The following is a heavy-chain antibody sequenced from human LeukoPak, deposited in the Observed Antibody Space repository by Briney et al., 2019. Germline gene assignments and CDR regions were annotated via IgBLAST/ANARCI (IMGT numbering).Heavy chain of an antibody. D-gene: IGHD3-3*02. V-gene: IGHV3-21*01. CDR2: ISSSGNYI. Sequence: PGGSLRLSCAASGFTFNSYTMSWVREAPGKGLEWVSSISSSGNYIYHADSVKGRFTISRDDAQNSVYLQMNSLKDEDTAVYYCARSRSSSPYDKHLNFWGQGTLVIVSS. CDR1: GFTFNSYT. J-gene: IGHJ4*02. CDR3: ARSRSSSPYDKHLNF.